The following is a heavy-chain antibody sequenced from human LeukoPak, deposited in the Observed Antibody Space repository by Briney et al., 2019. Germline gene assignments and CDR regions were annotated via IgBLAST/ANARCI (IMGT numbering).Heavy chain of an antibody. CDR2: IYYSGST. V-gene: IGHV4-61*05. J-gene: IGHJ4*02. CDR3: ARGGKDSSDH. CDR1: GGSISSSSYY. Sequence: PSETLSLTCTVSGGSISSSSYYWGWIRQPPGKGLEWIGYIYYSGSTNYNPSLKSRVTISVDTSKNQFSLKLSSVTAADTAVYYCARGGKDSSDHWGQGTLVTVSS. D-gene: IGHD3-22*01.